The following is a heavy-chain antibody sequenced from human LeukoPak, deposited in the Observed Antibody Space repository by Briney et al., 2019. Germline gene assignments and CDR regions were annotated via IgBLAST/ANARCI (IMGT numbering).Heavy chain of an antibody. D-gene: IGHD6-13*01. J-gene: IGHJ4*02. CDR1: GYSFTGYW. V-gene: IGHV5-51*01. CDR3: ARLSVIAADGTHYFDY. CDR2: IYPGDSDS. Sequence: GESLKISCKASGYSFTGYWIAWVRQMPGRGLEWMGIIYPGDSDSRNSPSFQAQVSISADKSINTAYLQWSSLKASDTAMYYCARLSVIAADGTHYFDYWGQGTLVTVSS.